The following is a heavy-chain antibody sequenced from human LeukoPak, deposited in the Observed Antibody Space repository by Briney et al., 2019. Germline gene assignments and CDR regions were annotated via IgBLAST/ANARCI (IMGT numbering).Heavy chain of an antibody. Sequence: KPSETLSLTCIVSGGSTSGGNYYWGWIRRPRGKGLEWIGGISSSGNTYYNPSLKSRITISIDTSKNHFSLKLSSVTAADTAVYYCARLGAGPTYYDFWSGYSSFYFDYWGQGTLVTVSS. CDR1: GGSTSGGNYY. J-gene: IGHJ4*02. CDR3: ARLGAGPTYYDFWSGYSSFYFDY. CDR2: ISSSGNT. D-gene: IGHD3-3*01. V-gene: IGHV4-39*02.